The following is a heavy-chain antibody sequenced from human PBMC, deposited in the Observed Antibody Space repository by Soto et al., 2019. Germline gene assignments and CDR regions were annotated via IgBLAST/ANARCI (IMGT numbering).Heavy chain of an antibody. CDR1: GFNFNNNG. V-gene: IGHV3-30*18. J-gene: IGHJ2*01. Sequence: QAQLVESGGGVVQPGKSLRLSCAASGFNFNNNGMHWVRQAPGKGLERVAVISYDGGTEYYADYVKGRFTISRDNSKNTLYLQMNSLRTEDTAIYYCAKNGWAETATVTPWYFDLWGRGILVTVSS. CDR2: ISYDGGTE. D-gene: IGHD5-18*01. CDR3: AKNGWAETATVTPWYFDL.